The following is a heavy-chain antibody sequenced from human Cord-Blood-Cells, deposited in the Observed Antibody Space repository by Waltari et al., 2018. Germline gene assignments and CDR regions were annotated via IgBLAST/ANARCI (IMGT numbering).Heavy chain of an antibody. CDR1: GGTFSIYA. J-gene: IGHJ2*01. V-gene: IGHV1-69*06. CDR2: STHNLDRA. Sequence: LVHFRAVMSSPGSSVNVSCIASGGTFSIYAIICALRAPGRGREWMGGSTHNLDRANYAQKCQGRVTMTEDKTGSRDYMGLSSLKSKDMEVYYCARDRTGAEILLYYDNWGRGTLVRVS. CDR3: ARDRTGAEILLYYDN. D-gene: IGHD7-27*01.